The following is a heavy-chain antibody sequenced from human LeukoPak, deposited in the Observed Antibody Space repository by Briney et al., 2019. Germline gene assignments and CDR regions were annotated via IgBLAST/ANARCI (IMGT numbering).Heavy chain of an antibody. CDR3: ARLVPYGGYYFDY. Sequence: PGGSLRLSCAASGFTFSSYWMHWVRQAPGKGLVWVSRINSDGSSTSCADSVKGRFTISRDNAKNTLYLQMNSLRAEDTAVYYCARLVPYGGYYFDYWGQGTLVTVSS. D-gene: IGHD5-12*01. V-gene: IGHV3-74*01. CDR1: GFTFSSYW. J-gene: IGHJ4*02. CDR2: INSDGSST.